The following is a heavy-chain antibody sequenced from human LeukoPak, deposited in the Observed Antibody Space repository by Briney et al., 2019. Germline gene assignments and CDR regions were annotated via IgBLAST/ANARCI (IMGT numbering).Heavy chain of an antibody. J-gene: IGHJ2*01. D-gene: IGHD6-19*01. CDR2: ISTSSSYI. CDR3: ARALTNGWYILWYFDL. Sequence: GGSLRLSCAASGFTFSRYWMSWVRQAPGKGLEWVSSISTSSSYIYYADSVKGRFTISRDDAKNSLYLQMNSLRAEDTAVYYCARALTNGWYILWYFDLWGRGTLVTVSS. CDR1: GFTFSRYW. V-gene: IGHV3-21*06.